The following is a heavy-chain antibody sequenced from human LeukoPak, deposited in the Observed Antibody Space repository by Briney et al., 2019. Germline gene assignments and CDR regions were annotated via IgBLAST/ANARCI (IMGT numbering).Heavy chain of an antibody. CDR1: GFTFSSYA. CDR2: ISGSGGST. V-gene: IGHV3-23*01. J-gene: IGHJ6*02. Sequence: GGSLRLSCAASGFTFSSYAMSWVRQAPGKGLEWVSAISGSGGSTYYADSVKGRFTISRDNSKNTLYLQMNSLRAEDTAVYYCARDIANIVRGGMDVWGQGTTVTVSS. D-gene: IGHD2/OR15-2a*01. CDR3: ARDIANIVRGGMDV.